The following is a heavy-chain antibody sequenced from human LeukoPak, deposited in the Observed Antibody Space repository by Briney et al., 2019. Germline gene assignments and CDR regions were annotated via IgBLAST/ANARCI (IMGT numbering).Heavy chain of an antibody. CDR2: IYYSGST. D-gene: IGHD2-2*02. CDR3: ARQAPIVVVPAAIDY. J-gene: IGHJ4*02. V-gene: IGHV4-39*01. Sequence: SETLSLTCTVSGGSISSSSYYWGWIRQPPGKGLEWIASIYYSGSTYYNPSLKSRVTISVDTSKNQFSLKLSSVTAADTAVYYCARQAPIVVVPAAIDYWGQGTLVTVSS. CDR1: GGSISSSSYY.